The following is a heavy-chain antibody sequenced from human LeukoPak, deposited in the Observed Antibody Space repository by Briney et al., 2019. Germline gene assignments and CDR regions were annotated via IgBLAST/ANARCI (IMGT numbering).Heavy chain of an antibody. CDR1: GFTFSTYA. CDR2: IKQDGNEK. CDR3: ARDYILRARWFDP. V-gene: IGHV3-7*01. D-gene: IGHD2-15*01. Sequence: GGSLRLSCAASGFTFSTYAMTWVRQAPGKGLEWVASIKQDGNEKWYVDSVKGRFTISRDNTKNSVYLQMNNLRAEDTAVYYCARDYILRARWFDPWGQGTLVTVSS. J-gene: IGHJ5*02.